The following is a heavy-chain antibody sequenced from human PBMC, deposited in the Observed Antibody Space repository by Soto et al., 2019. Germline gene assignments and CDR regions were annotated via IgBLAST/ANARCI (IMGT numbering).Heavy chain of an antibody. CDR2: IWYDGSNK. CDR1: GFTFSSYG. V-gene: IGHV3-33*01. J-gene: IGHJ3*02. CDR3: ARDFVKFLDAFDI. Sequence: QPGGSLRLSCAASGFTFSSYGMHWVRQAPGKGLEWVAVIWYDGSNKYYADSVKGRFTISRDNSKNTLYLQMNSLRAEDTAVYYCARDFVKFLDAFDIWGQGTMVTVSS. D-gene: IGHD2-21*01.